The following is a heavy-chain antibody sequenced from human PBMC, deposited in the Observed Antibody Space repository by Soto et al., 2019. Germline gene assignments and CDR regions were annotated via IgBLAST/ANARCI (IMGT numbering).Heavy chain of an antibody. D-gene: IGHD6-19*01. Sequence: GGSLRLSCAASGFTFTDYYVSWLRQAPGKGLEWLAYISVASTYTNYADSVKGRFTISRDNTKRSVYLQMNSLRAEDTAVYYCVRGLSGWDLFDYWGQGTLVTVSS. J-gene: IGHJ4*02. V-gene: IGHV3-11*06. CDR2: ISVASTYT. CDR1: GFTFTDYY. CDR3: VRGLSGWDLFDY.